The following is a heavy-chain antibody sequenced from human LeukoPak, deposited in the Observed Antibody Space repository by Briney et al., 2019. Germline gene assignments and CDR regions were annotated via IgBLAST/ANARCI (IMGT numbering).Heavy chain of an antibody. CDR3: AKHSDRGGPVSY. D-gene: IGHD2-15*01. Sequence: GGSLRLSCAASGFTFSSYGMHWVRQAPGKGLEWVGDIWYDGSNKYYADSVKGRLTISRDNSKNTLYLQMTSVGTGDTAVYSCAKHSDRGGPVSYWGQGTLVTVSS. CDR2: IWYDGSNK. V-gene: IGHV3-33*06. CDR1: GFTFSSYG. J-gene: IGHJ4*02.